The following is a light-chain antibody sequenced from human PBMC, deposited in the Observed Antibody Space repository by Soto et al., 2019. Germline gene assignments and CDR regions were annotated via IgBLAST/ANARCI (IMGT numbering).Light chain of an antibody. CDR3: QHYNSYSEA. CDR1: QSVSSD. Sequence: EIVLTQSPATLSLSPGERATLSCRASQSVSSDLAWYQQKPGQAPRLLIYGASSRATGIPDRFSGSGSGTEFTLTISSLQPDDFATYYCQHYNSYSEAFGQGTKVDI. J-gene: IGKJ1*01. V-gene: IGKV3D-15*01. CDR2: GAS.